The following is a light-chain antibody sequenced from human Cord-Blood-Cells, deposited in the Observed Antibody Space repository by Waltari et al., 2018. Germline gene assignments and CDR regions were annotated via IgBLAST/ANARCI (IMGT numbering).Light chain of an antibody. CDR2: EVS. Sequence: HSALTQPPSASGSPGQSVTISCTGTSSDAGGYNYVPWYQQHPGKAPKLIIYEVSKRPSGVPDRFSGSKSGNTASLTVSALQAEEEADYYCSSDAGSNNPFLFGTGTKVTVL. CDR3: SSDAGSNNPFL. J-gene: IGLJ1*01. V-gene: IGLV2-8*01. CDR1: SSDAGGYNY.